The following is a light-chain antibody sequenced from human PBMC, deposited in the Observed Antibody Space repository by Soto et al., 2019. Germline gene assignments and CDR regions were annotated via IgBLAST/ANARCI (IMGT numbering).Light chain of an antibody. V-gene: IGKV1-39*01. CDR2: AAS. CDR1: QSISNY. Sequence: DIQMTQSPSSLSASLGDRVTITCRASQSISNYLNWYQHKPGKAPKLLLYAASTLQGGVPSRFSGSGSQRDFTLTISNLQPEDFATYYCQESYSSPPPWTFGQGTKVEIK. J-gene: IGKJ1*01. CDR3: QESYSSPPPWT.